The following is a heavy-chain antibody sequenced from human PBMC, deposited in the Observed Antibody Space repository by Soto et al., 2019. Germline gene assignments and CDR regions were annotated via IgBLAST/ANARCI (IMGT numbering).Heavy chain of an antibody. V-gene: IGHV3-33*01. D-gene: IGHD3-22*01. CDR2: IWYDGSNK. CDR1: GFTFSSYG. CDR3: ARERDSSGYTRLDY. J-gene: IGHJ4*02. Sequence: GGSVRLSCAASGFTFSSYGMHWVRQAPGKGLEWVAVIWYDGSNKYYADSVKGRFTISRDNSKNTLYLQMNSLRAEDTAVYYCARERDSSGYTRLDYWGQGTLVTVSS.